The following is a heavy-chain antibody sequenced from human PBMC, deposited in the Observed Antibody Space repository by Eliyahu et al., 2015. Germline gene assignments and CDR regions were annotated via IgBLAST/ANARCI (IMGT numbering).Heavy chain of an antibody. CDR1: GFTFSSCW. V-gene: IGHV3-7*01. CDR2: INEDGTVK. J-gene: IGHJ6*02. CDR3: AGELQAAVGIFGMDV. D-gene: IGHD6-13*01. Sequence: EVQLVESGGGLVQPGGSLRLSCAASGFTFSSCWMNWVRQAPGKGLEWVANINEDGTVKYYLDSVKGRFTISRDNAKNSLYLQMNYLRAEDTAVYYCAGELQAAVGIFGMDVWGQGTTVTVSS.